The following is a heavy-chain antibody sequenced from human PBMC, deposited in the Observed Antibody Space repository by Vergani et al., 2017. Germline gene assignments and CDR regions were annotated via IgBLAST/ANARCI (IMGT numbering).Heavy chain of an antibody. D-gene: IGHD2/OR15-2a*01. Sequence: EVQLVESGGGLVKRGGSLRLSCAASGFSFNSYWMHWVRQVPGKGLLWVSRIKSDGSITAYADSVKGRFTISRDNAQNTLYLQMNSLRVEDTAVYYCARDRVLRGDYYYYMDVWGKGKTVVVSS. CDR3: ARDRVLRGDYYYYMDV. CDR1: GFSFNSYW. V-gene: IGHV3-74*03. CDR2: IKSDGSIT. J-gene: IGHJ6*03.